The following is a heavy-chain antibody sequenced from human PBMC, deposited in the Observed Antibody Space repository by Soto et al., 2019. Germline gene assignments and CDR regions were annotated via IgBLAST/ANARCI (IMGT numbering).Heavy chain of an antibody. CDR1: GYSIRSGSY. Sequence: LSITCTVSGYSIRSGSYWAWIRQPPGKGPEWIASIYHGGTTFYNPSLKSRITISVDTSNNQFSLKLTSVTAADTAVYYCARVHVMVVAGSTFDYWGHGTLVTVSS. V-gene: IGHV4-38-2*02. CDR2: IYHGGTT. D-gene: IGHD6-19*01. CDR3: ARVHVMVVAGSTFDY. J-gene: IGHJ4*01.